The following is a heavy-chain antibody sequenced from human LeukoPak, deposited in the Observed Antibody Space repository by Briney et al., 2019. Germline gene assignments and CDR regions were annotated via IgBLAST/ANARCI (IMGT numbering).Heavy chain of an antibody. J-gene: IGHJ4*02. CDR3: ARDRDIPSYYYGSGSSFDY. CDR2: ITSSSSYI. Sequence: PGGSLRLSCAASGFTFSSYSMNWVRQAPGKGLEWVSSITSSSSYIYYADSVKGRFTISRDNAKNSLYLQMNSLRAEDTAVYYCARDRDIPSYYYGSGSSFDYWGQGTLVTVSS. V-gene: IGHV3-21*01. D-gene: IGHD3-10*01. CDR1: GFTFSSYS.